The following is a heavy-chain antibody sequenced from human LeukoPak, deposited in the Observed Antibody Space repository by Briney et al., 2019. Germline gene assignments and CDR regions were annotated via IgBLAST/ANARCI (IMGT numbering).Heavy chain of an antibody. Sequence: SETLSLTCTVSGGSISSYYWSWIRQPPGKGLEWIGYIYYSGSTNYNPSLESRVTISVDTSKNQFSLKLSSVTAADTAVYYCASHTPSYFDYWGQGTLVTVSS. CDR1: GGSISSYY. CDR2: IYYSGST. J-gene: IGHJ4*02. V-gene: IGHV4-59*08. CDR3: ASHTPSYFDY.